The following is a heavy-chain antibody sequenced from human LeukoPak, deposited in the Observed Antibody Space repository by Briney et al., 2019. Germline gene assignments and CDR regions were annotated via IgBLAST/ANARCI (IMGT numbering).Heavy chain of an antibody. CDR2: IKHDGSQR. CDR1: GFSLGTYW. CDR3: VRDGMGVIKAFDI. Sequence: PGGSLRLPCVASGFSLGTYWMSWVRRPPGKGLGWVANIKHDGSQRYYVDSVKGRFTISRDNAKNSLYLQMNSRRAEDTAVYYCVRDGMGVIKAFDIWGQGTMVTVSS. J-gene: IGHJ3*02. D-gene: IGHD3-10*01. V-gene: IGHV3-7*05.